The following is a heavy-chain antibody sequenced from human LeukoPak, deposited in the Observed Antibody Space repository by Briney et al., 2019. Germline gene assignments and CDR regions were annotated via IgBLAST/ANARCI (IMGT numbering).Heavy chain of an antibody. D-gene: IGHD3-3*01. CDR1: GFTFSSYS. CDR2: ISSSSSYI. V-gene: IGHV3-21*01. Sequence: GGSLRLSCAASGFTFSSYSMNWVRQAPGKGLEWVSSISSSSSYIYYADSVKGRFTISRDNAKNSLYLQMNSLRAEDTAVYYCARDGSVFGVGTLPDYWGQGTLVTVSS. CDR3: ARDGSVFGVGTLPDY. J-gene: IGHJ4*02.